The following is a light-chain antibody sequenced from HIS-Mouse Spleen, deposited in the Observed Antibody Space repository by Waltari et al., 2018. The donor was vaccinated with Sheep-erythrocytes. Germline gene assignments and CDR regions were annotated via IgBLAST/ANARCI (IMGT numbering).Light chain of an antibody. CDR1: RNYVGGYNY. Sequence: QSALTQPRSVSGSPGQSVTISCTGTRNYVGGYNYVSWYQQHPGKAPKLMIYDVSKRPSGVPDRFSGSKSGNTASLTISGLQAEDEADYYCCSYAGSYNHVFATGTKVTVL. J-gene: IGLJ1*01. CDR2: DVS. V-gene: IGLV2-11*01. CDR3: CSYAGSYNHV.